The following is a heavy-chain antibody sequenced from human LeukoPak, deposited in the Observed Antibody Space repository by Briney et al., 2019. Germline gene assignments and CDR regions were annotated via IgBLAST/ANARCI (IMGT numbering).Heavy chain of an antibody. CDR1: GGSISSYY. V-gene: IGHV4-39*01. CDR2: IYYSGST. D-gene: IGHD4-17*01. Sequence: PSETLSLTCTVSGGSISSYYWGWIRQPPGKGLEWIGSIYYSGSTYYNPSLKSRVTISVDTSKNQFSLKLSSVTAADTAVYYCALRGLHYYYYGMDVWGQGTTVTVSS. J-gene: IGHJ6*02. CDR3: ALRGLHYYYYGMDV.